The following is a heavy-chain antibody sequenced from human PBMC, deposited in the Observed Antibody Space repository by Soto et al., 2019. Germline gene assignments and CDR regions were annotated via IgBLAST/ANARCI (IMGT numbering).Heavy chain of an antibody. CDR3: AMQRGGVVY. CDR1: GYSFTGNS. J-gene: IGHJ4*02. D-gene: IGHD6-25*01. Sequence: QVHLVQSGAEVKKPGASMKVSCKASGYSFTGNSMHWVRQAPGQGLEWMGWINTNNGSTNYAQKFQGRVTMPRDTSISTAYMDLSGLRSDATAVYYCAMQRGGVVYWGQGTLVTVSS. V-gene: IGHV1-2*02. CDR2: INTNNGST.